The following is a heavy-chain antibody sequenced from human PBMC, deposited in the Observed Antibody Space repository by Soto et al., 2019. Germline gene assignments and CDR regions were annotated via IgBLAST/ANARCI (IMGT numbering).Heavy chain of an antibody. V-gene: IGHV3-7*04. CDR3: ARGGYDYSNPFDY. D-gene: IGHD4-4*01. CDR1: GFTFNRYW. Sequence: EVQLVESGGGLVQPGGSLRLSCAASGFTFNRYWMKWVRQAPGRGLEWMGNINQDGSEKHYVDSVKGRFTISRDNAKDSVYLQTNSLKAEDTAMYYCARGGYDYSNPFDYWGQGTLVTVSP. J-gene: IGHJ4*02. CDR2: INQDGSEK.